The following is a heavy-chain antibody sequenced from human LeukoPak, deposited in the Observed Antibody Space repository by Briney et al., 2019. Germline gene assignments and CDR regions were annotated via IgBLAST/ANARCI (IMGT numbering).Heavy chain of an antibody. V-gene: IGHV1-69*08. CDR1: GGTFLSHT. J-gene: IGHJ5*02. CDR3: ARVNLRGSNYNWFDP. D-gene: IGHD1-26*01. Sequence: SVKVSCKTSGGTFLSHTFSWVRQAPGQGLEWMGKITPVINTANYAQTFQGRVSIYADRYTTTVYMDPSGLRPDDTAVYYCARVNLRGSNYNWFDPWGQGTLVTVAS. CDR2: ITPVINTA.